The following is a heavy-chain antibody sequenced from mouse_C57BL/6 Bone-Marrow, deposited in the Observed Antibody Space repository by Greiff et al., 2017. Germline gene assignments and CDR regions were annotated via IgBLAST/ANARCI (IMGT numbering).Heavy chain of an antibody. J-gene: IGHJ2*01. Sequence: VQLQQSGPELVKPGASVKISCKASGYSFTGYYMNWVKQSPEKSLEWIGEINPSTGGTTYNQKFKAKATLTVDKSSSTAYMQLKSLTSEDSAVYSCARTITTVALDYWGQGTTLTVSS. CDR3: ARTITTVALDY. V-gene: IGHV1-42*01. CDR1: GYSFTGYY. D-gene: IGHD1-1*01. CDR2: INPSTGGT.